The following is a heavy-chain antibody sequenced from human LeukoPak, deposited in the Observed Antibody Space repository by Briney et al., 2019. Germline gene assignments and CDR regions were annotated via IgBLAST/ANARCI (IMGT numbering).Heavy chain of an antibody. Sequence: PSETLSLTCTVSGGSISSYYWSWIRQPPGKGLEWIGYIYYSGSTNYNPSLKSRLTISVDTSKNQFSLKLSSVTAADTAVYYCARMSVRNDAFDIWGQGTMVTVSS. CDR2: IYYSGST. D-gene: IGHD3-3*01. J-gene: IGHJ3*02. CDR3: ARMSVRNDAFDI. V-gene: IGHV4-59*08. CDR1: GGSISSYY.